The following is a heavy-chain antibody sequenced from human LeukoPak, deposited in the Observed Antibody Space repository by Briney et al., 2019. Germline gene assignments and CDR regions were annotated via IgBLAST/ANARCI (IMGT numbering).Heavy chain of an antibody. V-gene: IGHV3-48*02. J-gene: IGHJ4*02. CDR1: GXTFSSYA. CDR2: ISSSSAPI. Sequence: GRSLRLSCAASGXTFSSYAMHWVRQAPGKGLEWVSYISSSSAPIYYADSVKGRFTISRDNARTSLHLQMNSLRDEDTAVYYCARAVAGNTYFDYWGQGILVTVSS. D-gene: IGHD6-19*01. CDR3: ARAVAGNTYFDY.